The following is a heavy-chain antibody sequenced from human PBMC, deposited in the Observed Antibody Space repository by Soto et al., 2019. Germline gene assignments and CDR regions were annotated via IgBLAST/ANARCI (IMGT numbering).Heavy chain of an antibody. J-gene: IGHJ4*02. CDR2: INAGNGNT. CDR1: GYTFTSYA. CDR3: ARDRGLMVYAIVIDY. V-gene: IGHV1-3*01. D-gene: IGHD2-8*01. Sequence: GASVKVSCTASGYTFTSYAMHWVRQAPGQRLEWMGWINAGNGNTKYSQKLQGRVTMTTDTSTSTAYMELRSLRSDDTAVYYCARDRGLMVYAIVIDYWGQGTLVTVSS.